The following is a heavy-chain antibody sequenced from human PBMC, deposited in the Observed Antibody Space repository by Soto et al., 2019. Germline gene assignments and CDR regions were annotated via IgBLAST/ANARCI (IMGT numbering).Heavy chain of an antibody. Sequence: SQTLSLTCVGSWDTVSSNNVAWNWARQSPSRGLEWLGRTYYRSRWYSDYAVSVRSRIDINADTSKNQVSLQLNSVTPEDTAVYYCARSEEDSDYYYYGMDVWGQGTTVTVSS. V-gene: IGHV6-1*01. J-gene: IGHJ6*02. CDR1: WDTVSSNNVA. D-gene: IGHD2-15*01. CDR3: ARSEEDSDYYYYGMDV. CDR2: TYYRSRWYS.